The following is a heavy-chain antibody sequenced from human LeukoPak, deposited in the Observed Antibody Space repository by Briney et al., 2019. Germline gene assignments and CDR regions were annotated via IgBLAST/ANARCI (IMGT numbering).Heavy chain of an antibody. D-gene: IGHD2-2*02. CDR3: ARVVPAAIPRPWFDP. V-gene: IGHV5-51*01. J-gene: IGHJ5*02. Sequence: GGSLQISLKGSGSRFTSYWIGWGRQMPGKRVVGMGIIYPGDSDTRYCPSFQGQVTISADKSIRTAYLQWSSLKASDTAMYYCARVVPAAIPRPWFDPWGQGTLATVSS. CDR1: GSRFTSYW. CDR2: IYPGDSDT.